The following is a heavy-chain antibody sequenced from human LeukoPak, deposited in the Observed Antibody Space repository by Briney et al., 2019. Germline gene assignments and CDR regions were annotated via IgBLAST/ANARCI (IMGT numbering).Heavy chain of an antibody. CDR2: IIHSGRT. CDR1: GGSFSGYY. J-gene: IGHJ6*03. Sequence: PSETLSLTCAVYGGSFSGYYWSWIRQPPGKGLEWIGEIIHSGRTNYNPSLKSRVTISADTSKNQFSLKLRSVTAADTAVYYCARGLREFGYYYYHMDVWGKGTTVTISS. CDR3: ARGLREFGYYYYHMDV. D-gene: IGHD3-10*01. V-gene: IGHV4-34*01.